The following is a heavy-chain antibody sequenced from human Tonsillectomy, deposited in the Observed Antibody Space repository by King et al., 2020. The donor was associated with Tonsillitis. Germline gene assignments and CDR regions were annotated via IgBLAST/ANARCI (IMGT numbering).Heavy chain of an antibody. D-gene: IGHD2-21*02. CDR1: GYSISFCFY. V-gene: IGHV4-38-2*02. CDR3: ARDWDCGGDCDFVEDSYYGMDV. J-gene: IGHJ6*02. CDR2: IYHTGTT. Sequence: VQLQESGPGLVKPSETLSLTCAVSGYSISFCFYWGWIRQPPGKGLEWIGSIYHTGTTYYNPSLKSRVTISVDTSKNQFSLKLTSVTAPDTAVYYCARDWDCGGDCDFVEDSYYGMDVWGQGTTVTVSS.